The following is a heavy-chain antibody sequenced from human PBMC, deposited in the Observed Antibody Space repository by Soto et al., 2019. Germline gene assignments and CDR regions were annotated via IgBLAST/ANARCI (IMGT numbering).Heavy chain of an antibody. CDR1: GFTFSSYA. V-gene: IGHV3-23*01. CDR3: AKLQTDYDSSGYTRWISYYGMDV. CDR2: ISGSGGST. D-gene: IGHD3-22*01. Sequence: PVGSLRLSCAASGFTFSSYAMSWVRQAPVKVLEWVSAISGSGGSTYYADSVKVRFTISRDNSKNTLYLQMNSLRAEDTAVYYCAKLQTDYDSSGYTRWISYYGMDVWGQGTTVTVSS. J-gene: IGHJ6*02.